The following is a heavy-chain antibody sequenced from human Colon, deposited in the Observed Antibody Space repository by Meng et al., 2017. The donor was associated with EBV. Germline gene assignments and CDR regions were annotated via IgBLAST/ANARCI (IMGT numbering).Heavy chain of an antibody. CDR1: GGYLTGYY. V-gene: IGHV4-34*01. J-gene: IGHJ4*02. CDR3: ARTFGYCSNNNCPRTLGY. CDR2: INHSGSA. D-gene: IGHD2-2*03. Sequence: VQLHQWGAGRFKPSAARSLTCGVRGGYLTGYYLSWIRHFPGRTLEFIGDINHSGSANYNPSLRSRVTISVDTSKNQIFLNLHSVTAADTAVYHCARTFGYCSNNNCPRTLGYWGQGTLVTVSS.